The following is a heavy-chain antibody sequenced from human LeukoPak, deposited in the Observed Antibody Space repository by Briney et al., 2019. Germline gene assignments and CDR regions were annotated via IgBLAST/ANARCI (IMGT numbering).Heavy chain of an antibody. CDR2: ISGSGGST. Sequence: GGSLRLSCAASGFTFSSYAMSWDRQAPGKGLEWVSAISGSGGSTYYADSVKGRFTISRDNSKNTLYLQMNSLRAEDTAVYYCAKVWSFSSGWYNYWGQGTLVTVSS. V-gene: IGHV3-23*01. J-gene: IGHJ4*02. CDR3: AKVWSFSSGWYNY. D-gene: IGHD6-19*01. CDR1: GFTFSSYA.